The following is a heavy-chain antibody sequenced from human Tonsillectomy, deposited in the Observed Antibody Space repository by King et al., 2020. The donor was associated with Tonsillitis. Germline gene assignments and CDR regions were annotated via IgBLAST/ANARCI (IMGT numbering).Heavy chain of an antibody. Sequence: TLKESGPTLLKPTQTLTLTCTFSGFSLNTGGVSVGWIRQPPGKALEWLALIYWNDDERYSPSLKSRLTITKDTSKNQVVLTMTNVDPVDTATYYCAHRDILTGYYGSWGQGTLVIVSS. D-gene: IGHD3-9*01. CDR1: GFSLNTGGVS. V-gene: IGHV2-5*01. J-gene: IGHJ5*02. CDR2: IYWNDDE. CDR3: AHRDILTGYYGS.